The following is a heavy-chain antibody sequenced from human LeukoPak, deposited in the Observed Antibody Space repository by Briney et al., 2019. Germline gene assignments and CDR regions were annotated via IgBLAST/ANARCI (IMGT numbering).Heavy chain of an antibody. CDR3: MRDYMGWFDP. CDR2: ISLDGSTE. CDR1: GFSLSNFQ. J-gene: IGHJ5*02. D-gene: IGHD3-10*01. V-gene: IGHV3-30-3*01. Sequence: GGSLRLSCVAPGFSLSNFQMYWVRQAPGKGLEWVSIISLDGSTEFYADSVKGRFTISRDTASNTMHLEMNNLRIEDTAVYYCMRDYMGWFDPWGQGSLVTVSS.